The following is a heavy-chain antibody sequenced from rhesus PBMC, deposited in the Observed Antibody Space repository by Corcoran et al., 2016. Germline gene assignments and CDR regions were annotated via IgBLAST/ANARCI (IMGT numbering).Heavy chain of an antibody. CDR3: AKHRDNRFDV. V-gene: IGHV5-43*01. J-gene: IGHJ5-1*01. CDR2: IYPGDFDT. CDR1: GYGFPGRW. Sequence: EVQLVQSGAEVQRPGESLRISCKTSGYGFPGRWSSWVRQMPGKGLQWMGSIYPGDFDTEYHPYFQRHVTIAAYKAISTTYLQWSSLKASDNATYYGAKHRDNRFDVWGPGVLVTVSS.